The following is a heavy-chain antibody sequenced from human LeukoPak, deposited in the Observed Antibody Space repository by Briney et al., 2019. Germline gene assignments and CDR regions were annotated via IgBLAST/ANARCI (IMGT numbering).Heavy chain of an antibody. V-gene: IGHV3-30*04. J-gene: IGHJ4*02. CDR3: ARDRDARYYFDS. CDR1: GFSFNSYA. Sequence: GRSLRLSCAASGFSFNSYAMHWVRQAPGKGLEWVALIAFDGGNIHYGKSVKGRFTASRDNSKNTMYLQMNSLRIEDTALYYCARDRDARYYFDSWGRGTLVTVSS. CDR2: IAFDGGNI. D-gene: IGHD2-2*01.